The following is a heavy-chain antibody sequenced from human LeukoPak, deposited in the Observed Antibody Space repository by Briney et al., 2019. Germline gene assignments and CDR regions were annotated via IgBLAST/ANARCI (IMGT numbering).Heavy chain of an antibody. CDR2: IYPGDSDT. V-gene: IGHV5-51*01. CDR3: ARRGAVAVPDWYFDL. CDR1: GYTFGGYW. Sequence: GESLKISCKASGYTFGGYWIGWVRQMPGKGLEWMGIIYPGDSDTRYSPSFQGQVTISADKSISTAYLQWSSLKASDTAMYYCARRGAVAVPDWYFDLWGRGTLVTVSS. D-gene: IGHD6-19*01. J-gene: IGHJ2*01.